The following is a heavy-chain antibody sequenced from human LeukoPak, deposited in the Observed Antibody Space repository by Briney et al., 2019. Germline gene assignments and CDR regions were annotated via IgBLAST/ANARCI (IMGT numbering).Heavy chain of an antibody. CDR3: ARPQSPLAAAGIRAFDI. V-gene: IGHV5-51*01. CDR2: IYPGDSDT. CDR1: GYSFTTYW. J-gene: IGHJ3*02. D-gene: IGHD6-13*01. Sequence: GESLKISCKGSGYSFTTYWIGWVRQMPGKGLGWVGIIYPGDSDTRYSPSFQGQVTISADKSINTAYLQWSSLKASDTATYYCARPQSPLAAAGIRAFDIWGQGTMVTVSS.